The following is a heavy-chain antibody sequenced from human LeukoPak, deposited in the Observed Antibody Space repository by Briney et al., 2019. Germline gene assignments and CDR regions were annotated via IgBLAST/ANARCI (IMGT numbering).Heavy chain of an antibody. CDR2: ISYDGSST. D-gene: IGHD6-25*01. V-gene: IGHV3-74*01. J-gene: IGHJ3*01. CDR1: VLTFSNYW. Sequence: GGSLRLSCAASVLTFSNYWMDWVRQAPEKGLVWVSRISYDGSSTNYADSVKGRFTISRDNAKNTLYLQMNSLRAEDTAVYYCARRSAAKDAFDFWGQGTMVTVSS. CDR3: ARRSAAKDAFDF.